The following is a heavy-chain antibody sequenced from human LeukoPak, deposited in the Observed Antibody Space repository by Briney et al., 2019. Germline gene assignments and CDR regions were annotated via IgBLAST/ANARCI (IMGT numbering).Heavy chain of an antibody. CDR3: AREGIRGYSYGYTR. CDR2: IYYSGST. D-gene: IGHD5-18*01. CDR1: GGSISSYY. V-gene: IGHV4-59*01. J-gene: IGHJ3*01. Sequence: YPSETLSLTCTVSGGSISSYYWSWIRQPPGKGLEWIEYIYYSGSTNYNPSLKSRVTISADTSKNQFSLKLSSVTAADTAVYYCAREGIRGYSYGYTRWGQGTMVTVSS.